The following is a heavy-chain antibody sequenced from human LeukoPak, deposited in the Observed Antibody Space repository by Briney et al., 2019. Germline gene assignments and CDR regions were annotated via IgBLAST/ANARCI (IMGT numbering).Heavy chain of an antibody. Sequence: GGSLRLSCAASGFTFSNYWMSWVRQAPGKGLEWVSYISGSVIFYADSVKGRFTISRDNAKNSLYLQMNSLRDEDTAIYYCARDRDWAFDYWGQGTLVTVSS. V-gene: IGHV3-48*02. J-gene: IGHJ4*02. CDR2: ISGSVI. CDR3: ARDRDWAFDY. CDR1: GFTFSNYW. D-gene: IGHD3-9*01.